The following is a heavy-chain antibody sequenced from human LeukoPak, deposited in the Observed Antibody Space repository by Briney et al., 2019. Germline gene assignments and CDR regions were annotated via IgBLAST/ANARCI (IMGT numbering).Heavy chain of an antibody. CDR1: GYTFINYG. CDR3: ARDHPEVVGDHDAFDI. D-gene: IGHD1-26*01. CDR2: ISGYNGDT. V-gene: IGHV1-18*01. Sequence: GASVKVSCKSSGYTFINYGISWVRQAPGQGLEWMGWISGYNGDTRYVQDLQGRVTVTTDTSTSTSYMELRSLRSDDTAVYYCARDHPEVVGDHDAFDIWGQGTMVTVSS. J-gene: IGHJ3*02.